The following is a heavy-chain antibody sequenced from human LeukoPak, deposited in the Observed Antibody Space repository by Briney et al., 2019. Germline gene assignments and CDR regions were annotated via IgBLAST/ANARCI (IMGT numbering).Heavy chain of an antibody. Sequence: GGSLRLSCAASGFTFSKMNWVRQAPGKGLEWVSYISSSGSTIYYADSVKGRFTISRDNAKNSLYPQMNSLRAEDTAVYYCARDQAMVRGVITVDYWGQGTLVTVSS. D-gene: IGHD3-10*01. CDR3: ARDQAMVRGVITVDY. CDR1: GFTFSK. J-gene: IGHJ4*02. V-gene: IGHV3-48*03. CDR2: ISSSGSTI.